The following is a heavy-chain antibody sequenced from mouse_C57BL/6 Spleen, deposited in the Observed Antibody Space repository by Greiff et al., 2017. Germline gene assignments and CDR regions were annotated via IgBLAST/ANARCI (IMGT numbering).Heavy chain of an antibody. Sequence: QVQLKQPGAELVKPGASVKLSCKASGYTFTSYWMHWVKQRPGQGLEWIGMIHPNSGSTNYNEKFKSKATLTVDKSSSTAYVQLSSLTSEDSAVYYCALFITTVVATDYWGQGTTLTVSS. D-gene: IGHD1-1*01. CDR2: IHPNSGST. V-gene: IGHV1-64*01. CDR3: ALFITTVVATDY. CDR1: GYTFTSYW. J-gene: IGHJ2*01.